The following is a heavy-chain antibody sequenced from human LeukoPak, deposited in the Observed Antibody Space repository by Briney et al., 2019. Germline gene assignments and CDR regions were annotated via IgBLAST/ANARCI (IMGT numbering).Heavy chain of an antibody. CDR1: GYTFTTYY. Sequence: ASVKVSCKASGYTFTTYYMHWVRQAPGQGLEWMGIINPSGGSTSYAQKFQGRVTMTRDMSTSTVYMELSSLRSEDTAVYYCARARHCSGGSCYSDYYYMDVWGKGTTVTVSS. CDR2: INPSGGST. V-gene: IGHV1-46*01. D-gene: IGHD2-15*01. J-gene: IGHJ6*03. CDR3: ARARHCSGGSCYSDYYYMDV.